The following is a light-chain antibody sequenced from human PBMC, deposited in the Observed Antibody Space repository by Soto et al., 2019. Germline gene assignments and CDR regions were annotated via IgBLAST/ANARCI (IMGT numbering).Light chain of an antibody. Sequence: EIVLTQSPGTLSLSPGERATLSCRASQSVSSSYLAWYQQKPGQAPRLLIYGASSRATGIPDRFSGSGSGTDFTLTISRLEPEDFAVYYCHQYCSSLFTCGQGTKLEIK. CDR2: GAS. CDR3: HQYCSSLFT. J-gene: IGKJ2*01. V-gene: IGKV3-20*01. CDR1: QSVSSSY.